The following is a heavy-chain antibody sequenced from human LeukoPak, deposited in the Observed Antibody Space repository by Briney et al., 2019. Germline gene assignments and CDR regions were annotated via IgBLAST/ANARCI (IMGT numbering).Heavy chain of an antibody. D-gene: IGHD2-2*01. Sequence: QPGGSLRLSCAASGFTFSSYSMNWVRQAPGKGLEWVSYISSSSSTIYYADSVKGRFTISRDNAKNSLCLQMNSLRAEDTAVYYCARDTPEVVPAANDWGQGTLVTVSS. V-gene: IGHV3-48*01. CDR3: ARDTPEVVPAAND. CDR2: ISSSSSTI. CDR1: GFTFSSYS. J-gene: IGHJ4*02.